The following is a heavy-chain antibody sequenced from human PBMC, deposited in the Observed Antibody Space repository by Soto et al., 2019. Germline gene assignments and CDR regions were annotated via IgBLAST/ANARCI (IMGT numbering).Heavy chain of an antibody. CDR3: GKVLIGATRHTDVDS. D-gene: IGHD2-15*01. V-gene: IGHV4-34*01. J-gene: IGHJ4*02. Sequence: SETLSLTCAVYGGSFSGYYWSWIRQPPGKGLEWIGEINHSGSTNYNPSLKSRVTISVDKPKNQFSLTLKSVTAADTAVYYCGKVLIGATRHTDVDSWGQGALVTVSS. CDR2: INHSGST. CDR1: GGSFSGYY.